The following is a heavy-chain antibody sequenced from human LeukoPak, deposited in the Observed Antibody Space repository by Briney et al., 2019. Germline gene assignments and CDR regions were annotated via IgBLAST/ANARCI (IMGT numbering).Heavy chain of an antibody. V-gene: IGHV3-7*01. J-gene: IGHJ4*02. CDR2: IKQDGSEK. CDR3: ARLSIASPSTFDY. Sequence: SGGSLRLSCAASGFTFSSYWMSWVRQAPGKGLGWVANIKQDGSEKYYVDSVKGRFTISRDNAKNSLYLQMNSLRAEDTAVYYCARLSIASPSTFDYWGQGTLVTVSS. D-gene: IGHD6-6*01. CDR1: GFTFSSYW.